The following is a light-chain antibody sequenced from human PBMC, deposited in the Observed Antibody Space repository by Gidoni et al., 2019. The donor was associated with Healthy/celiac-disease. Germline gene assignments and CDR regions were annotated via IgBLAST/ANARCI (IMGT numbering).Light chain of an antibody. CDR1: SSDVGGYNY. CDR3: SSYTSSSTLGV. Sequence: QSALTQPASVSGSPGQSRTISCTGTSSDVGGYNYVSWYQQHPGKAPKLMIYEVSNRPSGVSNRFSGSKSGNTASLTISGLQAEDEADYYCSSYTSSSTLGVFGTGTKVTVL. J-gene: IGLJ1*01. CDR2: EVS. V-gene: IGLV2-14*01.